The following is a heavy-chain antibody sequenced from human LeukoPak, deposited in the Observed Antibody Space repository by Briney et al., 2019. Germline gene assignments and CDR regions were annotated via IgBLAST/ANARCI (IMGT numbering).Heavy chain of an antibody. J-gene: IGHJ6*03. D-gene: IGHD3-10*01. CDR3: ARDRGGSYYYYYMDV. CDR1: GYTFTSYD. Sequence: ASVKVSCKASGYTFTSYDINWVRQATGQGLEWMGWINAGNGNTKYSQKFQGRVTITRDTSASTAYMELSSLRSEDTAVYYCARDRGGSYYYYYMDVWGKGTTVTVSS. V-gene: IGHV1-3*01. CDR2: INAGNGNT.